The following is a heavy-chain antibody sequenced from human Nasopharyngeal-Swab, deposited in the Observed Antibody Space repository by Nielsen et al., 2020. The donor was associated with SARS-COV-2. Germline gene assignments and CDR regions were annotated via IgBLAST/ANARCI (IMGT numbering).Heavy chain of an antibody. V-gene: IGHV6-1*01. J-gene: IGHJ4*02. D-gene: IGHD3-16*01. CDR3: ARGEGAHNS. Sequence: SRQSPSRGLEWLGRTYYRSEWYNDYAVSVKSRITIKPDPSTNQFSLQLNSVTPEDTAVYYCARGEGAHNSWGQGTLVTVSS. CDR2: TYYRSEWYN.